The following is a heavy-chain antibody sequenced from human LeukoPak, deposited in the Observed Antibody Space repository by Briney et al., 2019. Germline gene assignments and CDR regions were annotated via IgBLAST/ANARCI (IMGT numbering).Heavy chain of an antibody. Sequence: GGSLRLSCAASGFTFSSYAMHWVRQAPGKGLEWVAVISYDGSNKYYADSVKGRFTISRDNSKNTLYLQMNSLRAEDTAVYYCARDAPRYSSLPRWFDPWGQGTLVTVSS. V-gene: IGHV3-30-3*01. D-gene: IGHD6-13*01. J-gene: IGHJ5*02. CDR2: ISYDGSNK. CDR1: GFTFSSYA. CDR3: ARDAPRYSSLPRWFDP.